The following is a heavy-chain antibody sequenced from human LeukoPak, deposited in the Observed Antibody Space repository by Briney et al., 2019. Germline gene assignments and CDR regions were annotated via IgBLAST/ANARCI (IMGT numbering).Heavy chain of an antibody. V-gene: IGHV3-74*01. D-gene: IGHD1-26*01. J-gene: IGHJ4*02. Sequence: SGGSLRLSCAASGLTFSNYGMMWVRQAPGKGLVWVSYINNDGRSATYADSVKGRFTISRDNAKNTLYLQMNSLKAEDSAMYYCARNYNGMSNWGQGTLVTVSS. CDR1: GLTFSNYG. CDR2: INNDGRSA. CDR3: ARNYNGMSN.